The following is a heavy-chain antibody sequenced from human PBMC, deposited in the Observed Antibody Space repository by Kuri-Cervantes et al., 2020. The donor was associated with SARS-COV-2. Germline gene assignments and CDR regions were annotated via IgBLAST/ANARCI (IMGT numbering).Heavy chain of an antibody. CDR2: ISGSGGST. CDR1: GFTFSSYA. Sequence: GESLKISCAASGFTFSSYAMSWVRQAPGKGLEWVSAISGSGGSTYYADSVKGRFTISRDNSENTLYLQMNSLRAEDTAVYYCARDYYDSSGYLPYYYYYGMDVWGQGTTVTVSS. CDR3: ARDYYDSSGYLPYYYYYGMDV. J-gene: IGHJ6*02. D-gene: IGHD3-22*01. V-gene: IGHV3-23*01.